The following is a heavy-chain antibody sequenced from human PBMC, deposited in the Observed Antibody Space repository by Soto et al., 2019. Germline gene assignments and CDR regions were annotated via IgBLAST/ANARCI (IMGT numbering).Heavy chain of an antibody. J-gene: IGHJ5*02. V-gene: IGHV3-53*01. CDR1: GFTVSTNY. CDR3: ARAYKFCTSTGCRAGANWFDP. CDR2: FDIGGIT. Sequence: PGGSLRLSCAASGFTVSTNYMSWVRQAPGKGLEWVSVFDIGGITHYADSVKGRFTISRDNSKNTLYLQMNSLRAEDTAVYYCARAYKFCTSTGCRAGANWFDPWGQGTLVTVSS. D-gene: IGHD2-2*01.